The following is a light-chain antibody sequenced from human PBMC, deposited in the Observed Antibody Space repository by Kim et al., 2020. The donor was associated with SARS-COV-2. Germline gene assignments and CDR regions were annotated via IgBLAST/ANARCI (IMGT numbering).Light chain of an antibody. Sequence: SSELTQDPAVSVTLGQTVRITCQGASLRPYYVSWYQHRPGQAPLIVMYGKDSRPSGIPDRFSGSRSGYTASLIITGAQAEDEADYYCASRASSGKGDYVFGPGTKVTVL. V-gene: IGLV3-19*01. CDR2: GKD. CDR1: SLRPYY. CDR3: ASRASSGKGDYV. J-gene: IGLJ1*01.